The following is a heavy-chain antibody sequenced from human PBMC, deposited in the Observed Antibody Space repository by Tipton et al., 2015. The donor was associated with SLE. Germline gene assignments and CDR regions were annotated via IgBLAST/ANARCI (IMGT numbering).Heavy chain of an antibody. Sequence: GLVKPSETLSLTCTVSGGSISSRYWSWIRQPPGKGLEWLGYIYYSGSTKYNPSLKSRVTISVDTSKNQFSLKATSVTAADTAVYYCARGDSYFDYWGQGTLVTVSS. D-gene: IGHD4-11*01. J-gene: IGHJ4*02. CDR1: GGSISSRY. V-gene: IGHV4-59*11. CDR2: IYYSGST. CDR3: ARGDSYFDY.